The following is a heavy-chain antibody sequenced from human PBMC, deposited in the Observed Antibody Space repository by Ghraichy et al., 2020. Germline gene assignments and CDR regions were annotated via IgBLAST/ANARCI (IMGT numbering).Heavy chain of an antibody. CDR2: FSFRSSIYT. D-gene: IGHD5-18*01. J-gene: IGHJ4*02. CDR1: GFTFSSYS. Sequence: LSLTCAASGFTFSSYSVNWVRQAPGKGLEWVSSFSFRSSIYTYYADSVKGRFTISGDNAKNSLYLQMNSLRAEDTAVYYCARGQGHLDSGYYFDFWGQGTLVTVSS. V-gene: IGHV3-21*01. CDR3: ARGQGHLDSGYYFDF.